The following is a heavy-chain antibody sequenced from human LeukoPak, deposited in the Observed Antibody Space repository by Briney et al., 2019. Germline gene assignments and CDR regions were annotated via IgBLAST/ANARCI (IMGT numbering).Heavy chain of an antibody. CDR1: GYTFTSYA. V-gene: IGHV1-3*03. Sequence: ASVKVSCKASGYTFTSYAMHWVRQAPGQRLEWMGWINAGNGNTKYSQEFQGRVTITRDTSASTAYMELSSLRSEDMAVYYCARQSAPYCSGGSCYSLWFGPWGQGTLGTVSS. CDR3: ARQSAPYCSGGSCYSLWFGP. D-gene: IGHD2-15*01. CDR2: INAGNGNT. J-gene: IGHJ5*02.